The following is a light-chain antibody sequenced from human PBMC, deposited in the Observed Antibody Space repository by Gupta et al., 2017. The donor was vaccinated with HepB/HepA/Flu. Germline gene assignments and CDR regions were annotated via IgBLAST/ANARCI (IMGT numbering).Light chain of an antibody. Sequence: EMELTQSPGPLSMSPGERATLSCGARQSVGSYSLAWYQQKPGQAPRLLINGASSRATGIPDRFSISGSETDFTLSISRLEPEDLAVYYGQQYGRSPITFGQGTRLEIK. J-gene: IGKJ5*01. CDR2: GAS. CDR1: QSVGSYS. V-gene: IGKV3-20*01. CDR3: QQYGRSPIT.